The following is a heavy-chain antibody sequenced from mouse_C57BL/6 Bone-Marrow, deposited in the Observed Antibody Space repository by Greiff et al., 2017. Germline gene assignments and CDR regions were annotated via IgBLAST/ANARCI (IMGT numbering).Heavy chain of an antibody. CDR3: ARWLLRYFDV. Sequence: EVKLQQSGPELVKPGASVKISCKASGYTFTDYYMNWVKQSHGKSLEWIGDINPNNGGTSYNQKFKGKATLTVDKSSSTAYMELRSLTSEDSAVYYCARWLLRYFDVWGTGTTVTVSS. CDR2: INPNNGGT. D-gene: IGHD2-3*01. V-gene: IGHV1-26*01. J-gene: IGHJ1*03. CDR1: GYTFTDYY.